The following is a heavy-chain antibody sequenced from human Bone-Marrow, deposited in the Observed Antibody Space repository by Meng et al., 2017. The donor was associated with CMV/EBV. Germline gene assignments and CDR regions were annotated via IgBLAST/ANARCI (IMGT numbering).Heavy chain of an antibody. J-gene: IGHJ6*02. CDR2: IIPILGIA. CDR1: GGTFSSYA. CDR3: AGVINSEVRGGRGYYYHGMDV. V-gene: IGHV1-69*10. Sequence: SVKVSCKASGGTFSSYAISWVRQAPGQGLEWMGGIIPILGIANYAQKFQGRVTITADKSTTTAYMELSRLRSEDTGMYYCAGVINSEVRGGRGYYYHGMDVWGQGTTVTVSS. D-gene: IGHD3-16*01.